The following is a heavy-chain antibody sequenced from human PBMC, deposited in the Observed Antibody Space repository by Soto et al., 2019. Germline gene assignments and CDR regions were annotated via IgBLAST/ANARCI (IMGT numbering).Heavy chain of an antibody. CDR1: GFIFSTYS. V-gene: IGHV3-21*01. Sequence: EVQLVESRGGLVKPGGSLRLSCAASGFIFSTYSMNWVRQTPGKGLEWVSSISRSSDHMYYADSVRGRFTISRDNAKNSLFLQMNSLRAEDTAVYYCTRAISGGPFDYWGQGALVTVSS. CDR3: TRAISGGPFDY. J-gene: IGHJ4*02. CDR2: ISRSSDHM. D-gene: IGHD2-15*01.